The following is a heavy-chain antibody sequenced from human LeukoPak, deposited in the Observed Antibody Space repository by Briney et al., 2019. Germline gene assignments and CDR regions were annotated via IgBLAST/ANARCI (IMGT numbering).Heavy chain of an antibody. J-gene: IGHJ4*02. CDR1: GGSFSGYY. V-gene: IGHV4-34*01. CDR3: ARSRNDGIRGDY. CDR2: INHSGST. D-gene: IGHD1-1*01. Sequence: PSETLSLTCAVYGGSFSGYYWSWIRQPPGKGLEWIGEINHSGSTNYNPSLKSRVTISVDTSKNQFSLKLSSVTAADTAVYYCARSRNDGIRGDYWGQGTLVTVSS.